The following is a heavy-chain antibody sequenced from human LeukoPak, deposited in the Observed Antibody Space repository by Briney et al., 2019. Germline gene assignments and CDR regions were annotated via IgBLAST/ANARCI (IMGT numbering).Heavy chain of an antibody. D-gene: IGHD3-10*01. CDR2: IIPIFGTA. V-gene: IGHV1-69*06. CDR1: GGTFSSYA. J-gene: IGHJ4*02. Sequence: SVKVSCKASGGTFSSYAISWARQAPGQGLEWMGGIIPIFGTANYAQKFQGRVTITADKSTSTAYMELSSLRSEDTAVYYCARDRGDTMVRGVITIDYWGQGTLVTVSS. CDR3: ARDRGDTMVRGVITIDY.